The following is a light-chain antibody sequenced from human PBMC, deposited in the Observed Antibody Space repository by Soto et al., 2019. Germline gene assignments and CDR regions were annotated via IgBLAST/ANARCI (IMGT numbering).Light chain of an antibody. CDR3: QQYNNWPRT. Sequence: EIVMTQSPATLSVSPGERATLSCRASQSVSSNLAWYQQKPGQAPRLLIYGASTRATGIPARFSGSGSGTEFPLTFSSLRSKDFAVYYCQQYNNWPRTFGQGTKVDIK. V-gene: IGKV3-15*01. J-gene: IGKJ1*01. CDR2: GAS. CDR1: QSVSSN.